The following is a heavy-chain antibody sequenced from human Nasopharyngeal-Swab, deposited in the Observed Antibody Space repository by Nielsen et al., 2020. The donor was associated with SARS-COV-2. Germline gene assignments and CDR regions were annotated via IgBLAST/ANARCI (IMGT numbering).Heavy chain of an antibody. Sequence: GGSLRLSCEASGFTFSDYKMNWVRQAPGKGLEWVSSIGTSSRHINYADPVKGRFTISRDNAKNSLYLQMNSLRAEDTAVYYCARDGLDYDFWSAYFMDVWGQGTTVTVSS. CDR3: ARDGLDYDFWSAYFMDV. V-gene: IGHV3-21*01. D-gene: IGHD3-3*01. CDR1: GFTFSDYK. CDR2: IGTSSRHI. J-gene: IGHJ6*02.